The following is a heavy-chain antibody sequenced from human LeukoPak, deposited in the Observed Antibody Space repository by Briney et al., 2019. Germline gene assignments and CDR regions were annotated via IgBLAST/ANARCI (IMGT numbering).Heavy chain of an antibody. CDR1: GFTFGSYS. J-gene: IGHJ4*02. CDR2: ISSSSSTI. Sequence: GGSLRLSCAASGFTFGSYSMNWVRQAPGKGLEWVSYISSSSSTIYYADSVKGRFTISRDNAKNSLYLQRNSLRAEDTAVYYCARDLFWSGYSRKSFDYWGQGTLVTVSS. V-gene: IGHV3-48*01. CDR3: ARDLFWSGYSRKSFDY. D-gene: IGHD3-3*01.